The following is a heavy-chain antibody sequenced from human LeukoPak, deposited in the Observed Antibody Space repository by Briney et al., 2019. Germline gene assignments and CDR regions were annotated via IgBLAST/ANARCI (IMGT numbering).Heavy chain of an antibody. V-gene: IGHV4-4*09. Sequence: SETLSLTCTVSGDSISDYYSSWIRQPPGKGLEWIGYIYPTGSTIYNPSLKSQVTISVDTSKNQFTLKLSSVTAADTAVYFCARHRRGSYYVLEHWGQGTLVTVSS. D-gene: IGHD1-26*01. CDR2: IYPTGST. J-gene: IGHJ1*01. CDR3: ARHRRGSYYVLEH. CDR1: GDSISDYY.